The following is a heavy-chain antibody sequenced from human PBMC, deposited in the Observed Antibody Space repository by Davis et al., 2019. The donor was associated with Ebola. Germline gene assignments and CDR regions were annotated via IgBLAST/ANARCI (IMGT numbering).Heavy chain of an antibody. D-gene: IGHD1-1*01. J-gene: IGHJ4*02. Sequence: ASVKVSCKSSGYTFNSHGFTWVRQAPGQGLEWVGWISPSNGKTNSAQNLQGRVTMTTDTSTSTAYMELRSLRSEDTAVYYCARAQFPTTSDHWGQGTLVTVSS. CDR3: ARAQFPTTSDH. CDR1: GYTFNSHG. CDR2: ISPSNGKT. V-gene: IGHV1-18*04.